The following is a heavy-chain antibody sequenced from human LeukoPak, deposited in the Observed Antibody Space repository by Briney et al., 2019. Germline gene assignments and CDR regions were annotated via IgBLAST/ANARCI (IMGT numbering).Heavy chain of an antibody. Sequence: SETLSLTCTVSGGSISSGGYYWSWIRQHPGKGLEWIGYIYYSGSTYYNPSLKSRVTISVDTFKNQFSLKLSSVTAADTAVYYCARIRVVAAMIDYWGQGTLVTVS. CDR2: IYYSGST. V-gene: IGHV4-31*03. J-gene: IGHJ4*02. CDR3: ARIRVVAAMIDY. CDR1: GGSISSGGYY. D-gene: IGHD2-15*01.